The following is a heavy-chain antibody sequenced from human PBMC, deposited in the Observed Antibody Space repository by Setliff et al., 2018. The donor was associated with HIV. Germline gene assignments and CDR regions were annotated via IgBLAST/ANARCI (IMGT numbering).Heavy chain of an antibody. D-gene: IGHD3-3*01. CDR1: GFNFSTYW. CDR2: IKQDGSEK. Sequence: CTASGFNFSTYWMSWVRQTPGKGLEGVANIKQDGSEKFYVDSVKGRFTISRDNAKNSLYLQMNSLRAEDTAVYYCVRVVTIFSTGPQFDPWGQGTLVTVSS. V-gene: IGHV3-7*01. J-gene: IGHJ5*02. CDR3: VRVVTIFSTGPQFDP.